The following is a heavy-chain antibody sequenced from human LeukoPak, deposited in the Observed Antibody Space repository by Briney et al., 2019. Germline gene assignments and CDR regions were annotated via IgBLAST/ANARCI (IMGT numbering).Heavy chain of an antibody. CDR1: GFTFSSYW. V-gene: IGHV3-74*01. CDR3: ARPLDYGDYVGYDAFDI. J-gene: IGHJ3*02. Sequence: GGSLRLSCAASGFTFSSYWMHWVRQAPGKGLVWVSRINSDGSSTSYADSVKGRFTISRDNAKNTLYLQMNSLRAEDTAVYYCARPLDYGDYVGYDAFDIWGQGTMVTVSS. CDR2: INSDGSST. D-gene: IGHD4-17*01.